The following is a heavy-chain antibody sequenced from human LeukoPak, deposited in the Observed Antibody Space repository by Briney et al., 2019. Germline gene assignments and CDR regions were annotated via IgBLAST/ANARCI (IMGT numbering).Heavy chain of an antibody. CDR2: IRSDGSHT. J-gene: IGHJ4*02. CDR3: AKELWFGEFFFDY. V-gene: IGHV3-30*02. CDR1: GFVFNTHD. D-gene: IGHD3-10*01. Sequence: GGSLRLSCGASGFVFNTHDMHWVRQAPGKGLEWVAFIRSDGSHTYYTDSVKGRFTISRGNSKNTLYLQMNSLRAEDTAVYYCAKELWFGEFFFDYWGQGTLVTVPS.